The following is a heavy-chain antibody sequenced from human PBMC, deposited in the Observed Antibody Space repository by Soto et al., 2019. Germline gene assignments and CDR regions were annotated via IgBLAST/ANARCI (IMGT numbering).Heavy chain of an antibody. D-gene: IGHD3-22*01. V-gene: IGHV1-2*02. CDR1: GYTFTGYY. Sequence: AAVKVSCKASGYTFTGYYMHWVRQAPGQGLEWMGWINPNSGGTNYAQKFQGRVTMTRDTSISTAYMELSRLRSDDTAVYYCARRLYYYDSSGYLWGQGTLVTVSS. CDR3: ARRLYYYDSSGYL. J-gene: IGHJ4*02. CDR2: INPNSGGT.